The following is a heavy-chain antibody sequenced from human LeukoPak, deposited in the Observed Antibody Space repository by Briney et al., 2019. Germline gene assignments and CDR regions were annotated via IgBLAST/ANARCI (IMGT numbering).Heavy chain of an antibody. D-gene: IGHD6-6*01. CDR2: ISAYNGNT. CDR3: ARDGRKQLDKKGYYYYMDV. Sequence: ASVKVSCKASGYTFTSYGISWVRQAPGQGLEWMGWISAYNGNTNYAQKLQGRVTMTTDTSTSTAYMELRGLRSDDTAVYYCARDGRKQLDKKGYYYYMDVWGKGTTVTVSS. CDR1: GYTFTSYG. V-gene: IGHV1-18*01. J-gene: IGHJ6*03.